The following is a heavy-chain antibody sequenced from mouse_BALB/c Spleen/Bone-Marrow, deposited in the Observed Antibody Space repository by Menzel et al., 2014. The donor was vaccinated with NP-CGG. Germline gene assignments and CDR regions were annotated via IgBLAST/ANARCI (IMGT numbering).Heavy chain of an antibody. CDR3: ARQYDYDGAWFAY. J-gene: IGHJ3*01. Sequence: EVKVVESGGGLVKPGGSLKLSCAASGFTFSSYAMSWVRQTPGKRLEWVATISSGGSYTYYPDSVKGRFTISRDNAKNTLYLQMSSLRSEDTAMYYCARQYDYDGAWFAYWGQGTLVTVSA. CDR2: ISSGGSYT. D-gene: IGHD2-4*01. V-gene: IGHV5-9-3*01. CDR1: GFTFSSYA.